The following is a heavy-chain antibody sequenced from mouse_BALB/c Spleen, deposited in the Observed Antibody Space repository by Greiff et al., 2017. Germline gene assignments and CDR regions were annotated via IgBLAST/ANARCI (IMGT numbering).Heavy chain of an antibody. V-gene: IGHV1-82*01. CDR2: IYPGDGDT. J-gene: IGHJ1*01. CDR1: GYAFSSSW. D-gene: IGHD1-1*01. Sequence: VQLVESGPELVKPGASVKISCKASGYAFSSSWMNWVKQRPGQGLEWIGRIYPGDGDTNYNGKFKGKATLTADKSSSTAYMQLSSLTSVDSAVYFCARGGYYGYGYFDVWGAGTTVTVSS. CDR3: ARGGYYGYGYFDV.